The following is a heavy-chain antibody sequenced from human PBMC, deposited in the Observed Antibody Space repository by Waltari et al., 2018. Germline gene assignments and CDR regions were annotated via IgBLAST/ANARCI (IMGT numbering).Heavy chain of an antibody. CDR3: ARDRPSYDSSGYYLPGGWFDP. V-gene: IGHV4-38-2*02. D-gene: IGHD3-22*01. CDR2: IYHSGST. Sequence: QVQLQESGPGLVKPSETLSLTCTVSGYSISSGYYWGWIRQPPGKGLEWIGSIYHSGSTYYNPSLKSRVTISVDTSKNQFSLKLSSVTAADTAVYYCARDRPSYDSSGYYLPGGWFDPCGQGTLVTVSS. CDR1: GYSISSGYY. J-gene: IGHJ5*02.